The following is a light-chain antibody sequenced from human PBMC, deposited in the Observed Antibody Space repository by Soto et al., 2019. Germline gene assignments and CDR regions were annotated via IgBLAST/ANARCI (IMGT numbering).Light chain of an antibody. CDR2: GNS. CDR3: QSYDSSLSGWV. Sequence: QSVLTQPPSVSGAPGQRVTISCTGSSSNIGAGYDVHWYQQLPGTAPKLLIYGNSNRPSRVPDRFSGSKSGTSASLAITVLQAEDEADYYCQSYDSSLSGWVFGTGTKLTVL. CDR1: SSNIGAGYD. V-gene: IGLV1-40*01. J-gene: IGLJ1*01.